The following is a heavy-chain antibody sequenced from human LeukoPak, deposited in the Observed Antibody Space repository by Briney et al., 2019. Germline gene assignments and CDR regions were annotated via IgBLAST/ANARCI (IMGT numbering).Heavy chain of an antibody. Sequence: GGSLRLSCAASGFTFSNYAMHWVRQAPGKGLEWVAVISYDGSDKYYADSVKGRFTISRDNSKNTLYLQMNSLRAEDTAVYYCARGPPNCSGGSCYTFDYWGQGTLVTVSS. V-gene: IGHV3-30*04. D-gene: IGHD2-15*01. J-gene: IGHJ4*02. CDR3: ARGPPNCSGGSCYTFDY. CDR2: ISYDGSDK. CDR1: GFTFSNYA.